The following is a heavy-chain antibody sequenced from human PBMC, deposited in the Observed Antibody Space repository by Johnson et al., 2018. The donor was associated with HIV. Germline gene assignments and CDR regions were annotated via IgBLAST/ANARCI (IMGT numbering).Heavy chain of an antibody. CDR2: IYSGGST. V-gene: IGHV3-66*01. J-gene: IGHJ3*02. CDR1: GFTVSSNY. CDR3: QGGYSSGWYSDVFNI. D-gene: IGHD6-19*01. Sequence: VQLVESGGGLVKPGGSLRLSCAASGFTVSSNYMSWVRQAPGKGLEWVSVIYSGGSTYYADSVKGRFTISRDNSKNTLYLQMNSLRAEDTAVYYCQGGYSSGWYSDVFNIWGQGTLVTVSS.